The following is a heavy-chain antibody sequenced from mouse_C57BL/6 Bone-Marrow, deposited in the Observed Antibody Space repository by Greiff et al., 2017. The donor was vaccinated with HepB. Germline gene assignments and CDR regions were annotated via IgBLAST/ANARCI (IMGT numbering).Heavy chain of an antibody. D-gene: IGHD1-1*01. V-gene: IGHV1-54*01. Sequence: VQLQQSGAELVRPGTSVKVSCKASGYAFTNYLIEWVKQRPGQGLEWIGVINPGSGGTNYNEKFKGKATLTADKSSSTAYMQLSSLTSEDSAVYFRARQRAFIPDYWGQGTTLTVSS. J-gene: IGHJ2*01. CDR1: GYAFTNYL. CDR2: INPGSGGT. CDR3: ARQRAFIPDY.